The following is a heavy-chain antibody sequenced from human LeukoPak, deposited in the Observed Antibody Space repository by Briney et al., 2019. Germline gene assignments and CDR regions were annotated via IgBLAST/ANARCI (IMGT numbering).Heavy chain of an antibody. V-gene: IGHV1-2*02. CDR1: GYTFTGYY. Sequence: ASVKVSCKASGYTFTGYYMHWVRQAPGQVLEWMGWINPNSGGTNYAQKFQGRVTMTRDTSISTAYMELSRLRSDDTAVYYCARVSCTNGVCPYDYWGQGTLVTVSS. J-gene: IGHJ4*02. CDR2: INPNSGGT. D-gene: IGHD2-8*01. CDR3: ARVSCTNGVCPYDY.